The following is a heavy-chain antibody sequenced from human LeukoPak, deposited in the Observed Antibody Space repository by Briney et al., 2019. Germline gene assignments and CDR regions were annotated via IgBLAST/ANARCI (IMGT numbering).Heavy chain of an antibody. CDR3: AKDKGWAEYYFDY. Sequence: GGSLRLSCAASGFTFSSHGMHWVRQAPGKGLEWVAFIRYDGSNKKYADSVKGRFTISRDNSKNTLYLQMNSLRAEDTALYYCAKDKGWAEYYFDYWGQGTLVTVSS. D-gene: IGHD6-19*01. CDR1: GFTFSSHG. J-gene: IGHJ4*02. CDR2: IRYDGSNK. V-gene: IGHV3-30*02.